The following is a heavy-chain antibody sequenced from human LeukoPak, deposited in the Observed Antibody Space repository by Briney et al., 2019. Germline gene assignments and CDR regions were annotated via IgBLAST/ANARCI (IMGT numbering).Heavy chain of an antibody. D-gene: IGHD5-12*01. CDR3: ARARGGYPFDY. V-gene: IGHV4-59*01. Sequence: PSETLSLTCTVSGGSISSYYWSWIRQPPGKGLEWSGYIYYSRSTNYNPSLTSRVTISVDTTKKQSSLKLSSVTAADTAVYYWARARGGYPFDYWGQGTLVTVSS. CDR2: IYYSRST. CDR1: GGSISSYY. J-gene: IGHJ4*02.